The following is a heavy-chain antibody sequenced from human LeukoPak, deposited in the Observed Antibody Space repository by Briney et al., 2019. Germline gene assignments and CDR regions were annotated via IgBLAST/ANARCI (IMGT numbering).Heavy chain of an antibody. CDR3: ARLPPTGYFDY. D-gene: IGHD2-8*02. CDR1: GFTFSSYA. CDR2: IYSGGST. Sequence: GGSLRLSCAASGFTFSSYAMNWVRQAPGKGLEWVSVIYSGGSTYYADSVEGRFTISRDNSKNTLYLQMNSLRAEDTAVYYCARLPPTGYFDYWGQGTLVTVSS. J-gene: IGHJ4*02. V-gene: IGHV3-66*04.